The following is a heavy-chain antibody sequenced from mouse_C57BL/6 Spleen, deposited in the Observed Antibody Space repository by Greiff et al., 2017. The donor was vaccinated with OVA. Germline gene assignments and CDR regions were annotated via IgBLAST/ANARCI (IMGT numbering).Heavy chain of an antibody. Sequence: EMKLQQSGPELVKPGASVKISCKASGYTFTDYYMNWVKQSHGKSLEWIGDINPNNGGTSYNQKFKGKATLTVDKSSSTAYMELRSLTSEDSSVYYCARRDYYGRYFDVWGTGTTVTVSS. CDR1: GYTFTDYY. V-gene: IGHV1-26*01. CDR2: INPNNGGT. CDR3: ARRDYYGRYFDV. J-gene: IGHJ1*03. D-gene: IGHD1-2*01.